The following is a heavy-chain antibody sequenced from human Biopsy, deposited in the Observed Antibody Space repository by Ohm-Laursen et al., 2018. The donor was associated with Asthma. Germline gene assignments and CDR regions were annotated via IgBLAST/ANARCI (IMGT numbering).Heavy chain of an antibody. J-gene: IGHJ4*02. CDR1: GFTFDDYA. CDR2: VSWNSGSI. CDR3: ARGDSSNWSHYYFDY. D-gene: IGHD3-22*01. Sequence: SSLRLSCSASGFTFDDYAMHRVRQAPGKGLEWVSGVSWNSGSIDYADSVKGRFTISRDYSKNTLYLQMHSLRAEDTAVYYCARGDSSNWSHYYFDYWGQGTLVTVSS. V-gene: IGHV3-9*01.